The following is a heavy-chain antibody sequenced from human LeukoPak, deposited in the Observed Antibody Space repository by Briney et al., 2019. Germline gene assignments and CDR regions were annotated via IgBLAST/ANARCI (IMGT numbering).Heavy chain of an antibody. J-gene: IGHJ2*01. CDR3: ARHVQELNWYFDL. CDR1: GYSFTSYW. CDR2: IYPGDSDT. Sequence: GESLKISCKGSGYSFTSYWIGWVRQMPGKGLEWMGIIYPGDSDTRYSPSFQGQVTISADKSISTAYLQWSSLKASDTAMYYCARHVQELNWYFDLWGRGTLVTVSS. D-gene: IGHD1-26*01. V-gene: IGHV5-51*01.